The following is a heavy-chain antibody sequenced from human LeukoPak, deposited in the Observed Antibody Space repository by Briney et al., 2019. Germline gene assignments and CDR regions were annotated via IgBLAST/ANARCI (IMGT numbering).Heavy chain of an antibody. CDR3: ARASFRANYYYYYMDV. J-gene: IGHJ6*03. Sequence: ASVKVSCKASGGTFSSYAISWVRQAPGQGLGWMGGTFPIFGTANYAQKFQGRATITTDESTSTAYMELSSLRSEDTAVYYCARASFRANYYYYYMDVWGKGTTVTVSS. V-gene: IGHV1-69*05. D-gene: IGHD2-15*01. CDR1: GGTFSSYA. CDR2: TFPIFGTA.